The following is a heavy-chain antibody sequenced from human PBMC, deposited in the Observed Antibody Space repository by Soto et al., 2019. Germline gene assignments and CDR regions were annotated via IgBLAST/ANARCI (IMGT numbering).Heavy chain of an antibody. V-gene: IGHV4-59*01. CDR3: ARDHDYGAAFDI. CDR1: GGSISSYY. Sequence: SETLSLTCTVSGGSISSYYWSWIRQPPGKGLEWIGYIYYSGSTNYNPSLKSRVTISVDTSKNQFSLKLSSVTAADTAVYYCARDHDYGAAFDIWGQGTMVTVSS. D-gene: IGHD4-17*01. CDR2: IYYSGST. J-gene: IGHJ3*02.